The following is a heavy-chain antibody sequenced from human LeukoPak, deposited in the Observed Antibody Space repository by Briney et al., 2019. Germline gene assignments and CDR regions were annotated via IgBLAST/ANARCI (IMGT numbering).Heavy chain of an antibody. Sequence: QPGGSLRLSCAASGFTFSSYGMHWVRQAPGKGLEWVAVISYDGSNKYYADSVKGRFTISRDNSKNTLYLQMNSLRAEDTAVYYCARAPRSLAARRWSLEYFQHWGQGTLVTVSS. D-gene: IGHD6-6*01. J-gene: IGHJ1*01. CDR1: GFTFSSYG. CDR3: ARAPRSLAARRWSLEYFQH. CDR2: ISYDGSNK. V-gene: IGHV3-30*03.